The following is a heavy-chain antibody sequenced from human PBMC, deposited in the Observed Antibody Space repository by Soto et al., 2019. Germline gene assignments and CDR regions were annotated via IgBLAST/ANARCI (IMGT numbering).Heavy chain of an antibody. V-gene: IGHV4-59*01. Sequence: SETLSLSCTVSGCSICSYSWSWIRQPPGKGLEWIGNIHYNGNTKYSPSLKSRVTMSVDTSKNHFSLKLISVTTADTAVYFCAREGNLGRWIQPLDSWGQGTLVTVSS. D-gene: IGHD2-2*03. J-gene: IGHJ4*02. CDR1: GCSICSYS. CDR3: AREGNLGRWIQPLDS. CDR2: IHYNGNT.